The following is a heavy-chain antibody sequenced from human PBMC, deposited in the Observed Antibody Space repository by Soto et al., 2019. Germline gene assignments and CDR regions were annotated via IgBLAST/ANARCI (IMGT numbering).Heavy chain of an antibody. J-gene: IGHJ6*03. D-gene: IGHD1-20*01. CDR2: IYYSGST. CDR3: ARVVTGREPARYYYMDV. Sequence: SETLSLTCTVSGGSISSYYWSWIRQPPGKGLEWIGYIYYSGSTNYNPSLKSRVTISVDTSKNQFSLKLSSVTAADTAVYYCARVVTGREPARYYYMDVWGKGTTVTVSS. V-gene: IGHV4-59*01. CDR1: GGSISSYY.